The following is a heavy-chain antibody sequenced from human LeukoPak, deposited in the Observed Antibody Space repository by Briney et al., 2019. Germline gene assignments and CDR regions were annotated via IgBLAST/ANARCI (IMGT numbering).Heavy chain of an antibody. Sequence: SETLSLTCAVSGGSIRSGGYSWSWIRQPPGKGLEWIGYISYSGSTYYNPSLKSRVTISVDTSKKQFSLKLSSVTAADTAVYYCARSPRFGESPWRHFDLWGRGTLVTVSS. D-gene: IGHD3-10*01. J-gene: IGHJ2*01. CDR2: ISYSGST. V-gene: IGHV4-30-4*07. CDR3: ARSPRFGESPWRHFDL. CDR1: GGSIRSGGYS.